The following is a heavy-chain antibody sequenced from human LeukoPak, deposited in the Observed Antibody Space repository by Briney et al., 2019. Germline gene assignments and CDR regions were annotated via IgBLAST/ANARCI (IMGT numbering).Heavy chain of an antibody. D-gene: IGHD3-16*02. J-gene: IGHJ4*02. CDR2: IYTGGTT. Sequence: GGSLTLSCAVSGFTVSGNYMTWVRQAPGKGLEWVSVIYTGGTTYYRDSVKGRFTISRDNSKNTLYLQMNSLRAEDTAVYYCARGYYDYVWGSYRYTHFDYWGQGTLVTVSS. CDR3: ARGYYDYVWGSYRYTHFDY. CDR1: GFTVSGNY. V-gene: IGHV3-53*01.